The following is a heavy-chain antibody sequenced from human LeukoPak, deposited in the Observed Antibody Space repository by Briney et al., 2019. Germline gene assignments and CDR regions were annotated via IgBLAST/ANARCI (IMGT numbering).Heavy chain of an antibody. CDR2: IDTNTGNP. J-gene: IGHJ6*02. D-gene: IGHD6-13*01. CDR3: ARDNEEAAAGIYGMDV. CDR1: GYTFTNYA. V-gene: IGHV7-4-1*01. Sequence: GASVKVSCKASGYTFTNYAMNWVRQAPGQGLEWMGWIDTNTGNPTFAQGFTGRFVFSLDTSVSTAYLQIGSLEAEDTAVYYCARDNEEAAAGIYGMDVWGQGTTVTVSS.